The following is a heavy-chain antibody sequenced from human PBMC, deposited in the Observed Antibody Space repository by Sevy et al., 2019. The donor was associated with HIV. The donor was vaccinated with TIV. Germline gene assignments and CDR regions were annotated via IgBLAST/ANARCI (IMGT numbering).Heavy chain of an antibody. J-gene: IGHJ3*02. Sequence: GGSLRLSCVGSGFTFSNYGMTWVRQAPGKGLEWVSSISVTSARKYYADSVRGRFTVSRDNSENTLYLQMNSLRAEDTAVYYCATDPNDYCHSFDIWGQGTLVTVSS. CDR1: GFTFSNYG. CDR3: ATDPNDYCHSFDI. V-gene: IGHV3-23*01. D-gene: IGHD1-1*01. CDR2: ISVTSARK.